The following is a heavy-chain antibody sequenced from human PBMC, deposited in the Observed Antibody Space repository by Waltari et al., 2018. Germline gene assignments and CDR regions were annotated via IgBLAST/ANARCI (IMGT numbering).Heavy chain of an antibody. Sequence: QVQLVQSGAEVKKPGASVKVSCKASGYTFTSYYTHWVRQAPGQGLEWMGIINPSGGSTSYAQKFQGRVTMTRDTSTSTVYMELSSLRSEDTAVYYCARDRRRGYSYGRDAFDIWGQGTMVTVSS. CDR1: GYTFTSYY. CDR3: ARDRRRGYSYGRDAFDI. CDR2: INPSGGST. V-gene: IGHV1-46*01. D-gene: IGHD5-18*01. J-gene: IGHJ3*02.